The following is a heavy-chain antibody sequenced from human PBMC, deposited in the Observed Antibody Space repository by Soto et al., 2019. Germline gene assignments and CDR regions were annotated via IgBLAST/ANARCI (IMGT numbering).Heavy chain of an antibody. J-gene: IGHJ5*02. V-gene: IGHV1-18*04. Sequence: QLQLVQSAAEVKKPGASVRVYCKAYGYPFITYGISWIRQAPEQGLEWMGWIKVDSGYTNYAQKFQGRVTMTADTSSDTAFMELRSLRLDDTAVYFCATSYETGFDPWGHGTLVSVSS. D-gene: IGHD5-12*01. CDR3: ATSYETGFDP. CDR1: GYPFITYG. CDR2: IKVDSGYT.